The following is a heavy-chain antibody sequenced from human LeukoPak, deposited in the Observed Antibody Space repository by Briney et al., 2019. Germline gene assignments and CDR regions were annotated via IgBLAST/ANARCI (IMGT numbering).Heavy chain of an antibody. V-gene: IGHV3-48*01. CDR2: ITSSSGTM. Sequence: GGSLRLSCAASGFTFSSFTMNWVRQAPGKGLEWVSYITSSSGTMYYADSMKGRFTISRDNAKNSLYLQMNSLRAEDTAVYYCARGWGTLDYWSQGTQVTVSS. D-gene: IGHD7-27*01. CDR1: GFTFSSFT. J-gene: IGHJ4*02. CDR3: ARGWGTLDY.